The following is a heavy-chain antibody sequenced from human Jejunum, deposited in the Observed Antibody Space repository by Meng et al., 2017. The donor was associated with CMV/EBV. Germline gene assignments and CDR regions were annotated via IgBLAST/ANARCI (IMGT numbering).Heavy chain of an antibody. V-gene: IGHV3-30*04. J-gene: IGHJ1*01. CDR2: ISSDGNMK. D-gene: IGHD3-22*01. Sequence: HVVLVCCGGGLGQPGGSLSLSCVVSGFPFNFYSFHWVRQAPGKGVEWVALISSDGNMKYYGDSVRGRFTISRDDSKNTLYLQMNSLRSEDTALYYCARGAFHGDGRDYFMPSANWGQGTLVTVSS. CDR3: ARGAFHGDGRDYFMPSAN. CDR1: GFPFNFYS.